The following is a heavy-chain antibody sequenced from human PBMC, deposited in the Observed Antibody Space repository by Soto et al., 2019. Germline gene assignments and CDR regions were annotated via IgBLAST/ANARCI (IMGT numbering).Heavy chain of an antibody. CDR2: IYWDDDK. D-gene: IGHD3-22*01. Sequence: QITLKESGPTLVKPTQTLTLTCTFSGFSLSTSGVGVGWIRQPPGKALEWLALIYWDDDKRYSPSLKSRLTXTXXTSKNQVVLTMTNMDPVDTATYYCAHLYYYGVFDYWGQGTLVTVSS. J-gene: IGHJ4*02. V-gene: IGHV2-5*02. CDR3: AHLYYYGVFDY. CDR1: GFSLSTSGVG.